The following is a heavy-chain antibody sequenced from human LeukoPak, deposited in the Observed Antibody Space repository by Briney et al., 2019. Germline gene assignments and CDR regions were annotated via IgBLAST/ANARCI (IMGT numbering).Heavy chain of an antibody. J-gene: IGHJ4*02. V-gene: IGHV3-66*01. CDR1: GFTVSSNY. D-gene: IGHD3-16*01. CDR2: IYAGGST. Sequence: PGGSLRLSCAASGFTVSSNYMSWVRQAPGKGVEWVSVIYAGGSTYYADSVEGRFTISRDSSKNTLYLQMNSLTAEDTAVYYCARSLRARSPFDYWGQGTLVTVSS. CDR3: ARSLRARSPFDY.